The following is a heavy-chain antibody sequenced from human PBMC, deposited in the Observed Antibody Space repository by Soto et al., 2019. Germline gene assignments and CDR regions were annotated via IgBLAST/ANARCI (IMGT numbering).Heavy chain of an antibody. V-gene: IGHV4-59*08. J-gene: IGHJ5*02. CDR2: IYYSGST. CDR1: GGSISSYY. Sequence: SETLSLTCTVSGGSISSYYWSWIRQPPGKGLEWIGYIYYSGSTNYNPSLKSRVTISVDTSKNQFSLKLSSVTAADTAVYYCASAAGAAAGTGSLVWFDPWGQGTLVTVSS. CDR3: ASAAGAAAGTGSLVWFDP. D-gene: IGHD6-13*01.